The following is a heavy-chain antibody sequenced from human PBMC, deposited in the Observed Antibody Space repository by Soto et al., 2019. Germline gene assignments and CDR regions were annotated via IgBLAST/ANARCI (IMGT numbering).Heavy chain of an antibody. CDR2: IIPIFGTA. J-gene: IGHJ6*02. CDR3: ARDLSGTIFGVVIMYGMDV. CDR1: GGTFSSYA. V-gene: IGHV1-69*13. D-gene: IGHD3-3*01. Sequence: SVKVSCKASGGTFSSYAISWVRQAPGQGLEWMGGIIPIFGTANYAQKFQGRVTITADESTSTAYMELSSLRSEDTAVYYCARDLSGTIFGVVIMYGMDVWGQGTTVTVSS.